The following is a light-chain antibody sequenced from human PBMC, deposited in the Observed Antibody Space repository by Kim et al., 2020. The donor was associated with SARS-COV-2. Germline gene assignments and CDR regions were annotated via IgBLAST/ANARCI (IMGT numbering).Light chain of an antibody. Sequence: DIVMTQSPDSLAVSLGERATINCKSSQSVLYSSNGKNYLAWYQQKPRQPPKLLIYGASTRESGVPDRFSASGSGTDFTLTISSLQTEDVAFYYCQQYYATPLTFGGGTKLEI. CDR1: QSVLYSSNGKNY. CDR3: QQYYATPLT. V-gene: IGKV4-1*01. CDR2: GAS. J-gene: IGKJ4*01.